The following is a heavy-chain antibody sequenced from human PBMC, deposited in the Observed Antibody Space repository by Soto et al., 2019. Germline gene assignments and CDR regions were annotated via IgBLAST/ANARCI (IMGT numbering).Heavy chain of an antibody. J-gene: IGHJ5*02. CDR3: AREVTKQLNWFDP. D-gene: IGHD6-13*01. CDR1: GGTFSSYA. Sequence: ASVKVSCKASGGTFSSYAISWVRQAPGQGLEWMGGIIPIFGTVNYAQKFQGRVTITADESTSTAYMELSSLRSEDTAVYYCAREVTKQLNWFDPWGQGTLVTVSS. V-gene: IGHV1-69*13. CDR2: IIPIFGTV.